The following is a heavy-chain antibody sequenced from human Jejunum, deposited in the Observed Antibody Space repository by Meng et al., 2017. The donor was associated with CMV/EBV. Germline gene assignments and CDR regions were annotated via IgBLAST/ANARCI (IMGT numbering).Heavy chain of an antibody. CDR2: INPSGGRT. J-gene: IGHJ4*02. V-gene: IGHV1-46*01. D-gene: IGHD4-23*01. CDR3: ARPDYGGRYEY. CDR1: GYTFTTYH. Sequence: SCKASGYTFTTYHIHWVRQAPVQGLEWMGIINPSGGRTYYAQKFQGRVTMTSDASTSTVYMELSSLRSDDTAVYYCARPDYGGRYEYWGQGTLVTVSS.